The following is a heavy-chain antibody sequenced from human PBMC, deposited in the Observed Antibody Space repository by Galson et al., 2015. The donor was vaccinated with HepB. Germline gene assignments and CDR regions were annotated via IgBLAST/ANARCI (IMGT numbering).Heavy chain of an antibody. CDR1: GFTFSSYD. J-gene: IGHJ4*02. CDR2: IGTAGDT. D-gene: IGHD6-19*01. CDR3: ARVRHSSGWEVFDY. V-gene: IGHV3-13*04. Sequence: SLRLSCAASGFTFSSYDMHWVRQATGKGLEWVSAIGTAGDTYYPGSVKGRFTISRENAKNSLYLQMNSLRAGDTAVYYCARVRHSSGWEVFDYWGQGTLVTVSS.